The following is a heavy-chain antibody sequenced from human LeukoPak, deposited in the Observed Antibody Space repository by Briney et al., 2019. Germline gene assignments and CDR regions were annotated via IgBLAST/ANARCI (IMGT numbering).Heavy chain of an antibody. J-gene: IGHJ4*02. CDR1: GYTFTSYD. D-gene: IGHD2-21*01. CDR2: MNPNRGDT. CDR3: ARHVVVIAILDAHFDY. Sequence: ASVKVSCKASGYTFTSYDIHWVRQATGQGLEWMGRMNPNRGDTDYAQKFQGRVTMTRDTSISTAYMELSRLRSDDTAVYYCARHVVVIAILDAHFDYWGQGTLVTVSS. V-gene: IGHV1-2*06.